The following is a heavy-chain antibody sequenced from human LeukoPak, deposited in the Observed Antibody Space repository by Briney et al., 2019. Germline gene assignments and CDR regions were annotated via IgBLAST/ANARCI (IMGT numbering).Heavy chain of an antibody. CDR2: INHSGST. CDR3: ARGYSSGWPYYYYGMDV. D-gene: IGHD6-19*01. J-gene: IGHJ6*02. CDR1: GGSFSGYY. V-gene: IGHV4-34*01. Sequence: SETLSLTCAVYGGSFSGYYWSWIRQPPGKGLEWIGEINHSGSTNYNPSLKSRVTISVDTSKNQFSLKPSSVTAADTAVYYCARGYSSGWPYYYYGMDVWGQGTTVTVSS.